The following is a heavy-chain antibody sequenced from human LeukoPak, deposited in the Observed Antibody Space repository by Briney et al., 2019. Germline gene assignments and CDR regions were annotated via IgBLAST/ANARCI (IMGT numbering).Heavy chain of an antibody. CDR2: ISGNADST. CDR1: GFTFSSFS. D-gene: IGHD1-26*01. CDR3: ARRVTYSGAYDY. V-gene: IGHV3-64*01. Sequence: GGSLRLSCSASGFTFSSFSMDWVRQAPGKGLEYVSGISGNADSTFCAKSVRGRFTISRDNSQNTMYLQMGSLRPEDMGLFYCARRVTYSGAYDYWGQGTLVTVSA. J-gene: IGHJ4*02.